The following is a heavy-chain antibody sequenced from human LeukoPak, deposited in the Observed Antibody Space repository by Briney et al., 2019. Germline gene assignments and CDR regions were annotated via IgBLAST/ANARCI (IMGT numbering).Heavy chain of an antibody. D-gene: IGHD1-1*01. V-gene: IGHV3-23*01. CDR2: ISGSGGTT. CDR3: ARAQYNWNDGGFDI. Sequence: GGSLRLSCAASGFTFSNYAMSWVRQAPGKGLEWVSAISGSGGTTDYADSVKGRFTISRDNSKNTLFLQMNSLRAEDTAIYYCARAQYNWNDGGFDIWGQGTMVTVSS. J-gene: IGHJ3*02. CDR1: GFTFSNYA.